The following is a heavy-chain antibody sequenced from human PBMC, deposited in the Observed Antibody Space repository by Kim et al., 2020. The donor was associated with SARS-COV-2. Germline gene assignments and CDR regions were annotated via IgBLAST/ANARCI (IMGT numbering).Heavy chain of an antibody. CDR3: ARDNWNYGRYWFDP. Sequence: ASVKVSCKASGYTFTSYGISWVRQAPGQGLEWMGWISAYNGNTNYAQKLQGRVTMTTDTSTSTAYMELRSLRSDDTAVYYCARDNWNYGRYWFDPWGQGTLVTVSS. V-gene: IGHV1-18*01. D-gene: IGHD1-7*01. CDR1: GYTFTSYG. J-gene: IGHJ5*02. CDR2: ISAYNGNT.